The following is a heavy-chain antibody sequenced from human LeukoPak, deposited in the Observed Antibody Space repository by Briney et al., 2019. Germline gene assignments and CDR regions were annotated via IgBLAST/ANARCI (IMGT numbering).Heavy chain of an antibody. CDR3: ARLTYSSSRTSYWYFDL. D-gene: IGHD6-13*01. J-gene: IGHJ2*01. CDR1: GGSFSSYY. CDR2: IDYRGSN. V-gene: IGHV4-59*08. Sequence: PSETLSLTCTVSGGSFSSYYWSWIRQHPGKGLEWIGYIDYRGSNNYNSSLKSRVTISEDTSKYQFSLKLSSVTAADTAVYYCARLTYSSSRTSYWYFDLWGRGTLVTVSS.